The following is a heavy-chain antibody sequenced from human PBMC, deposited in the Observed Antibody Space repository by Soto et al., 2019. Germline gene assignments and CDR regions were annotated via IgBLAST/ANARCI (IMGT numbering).Heavy chain of an antibody. CDR1: SGSISSEQR. Sequence: QMQLQESGPGLVKPSETLSLICTVSSGSISSEQRWTGVRQPPGKGLEWIGEIHHSGITNENPSLRRRVTMSVDKSTNQFSLKLNSVTAADTAVYFCARSFGWYAIDHWGQGTLVIVSS. CDR3: ARSFGWYAIDH. CDR2: IHHSGIT. J-gene: IGHJ5*02. V-gene: IGHV4-4*02. D-gene: IGHD6-19*01.